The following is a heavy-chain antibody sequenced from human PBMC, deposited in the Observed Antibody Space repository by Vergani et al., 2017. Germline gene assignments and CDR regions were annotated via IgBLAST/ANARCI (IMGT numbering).Heavy chain of an antibody. D-gene: IGHD6-19*01. V-gene: IGHV3-30*02. CDR1: GFTFSNYG. CDR2: IRYDGSNT. J-gene: IGHJ4*02. Sequence: QVQLVESGGGVVQPGGSLRLSCGASGFTFSNYGMHWVRQAPGKGLEWVTFIRYDGSNTYYADSVKGRFTISRDNSKNTLFLQMKSLRPEDKAVYYWARDTVTGRRDFDYWGQGTLVTVSS. CDR3: ARDTVTGRRDFDY.